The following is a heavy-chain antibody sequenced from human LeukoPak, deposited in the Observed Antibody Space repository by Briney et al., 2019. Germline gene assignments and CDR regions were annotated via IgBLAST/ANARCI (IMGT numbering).Heavy chain of an antibody. CDR3: ARDSSGYLRYWYFDL. V-gene: IGHV4-59*01. J-gene: IGHJ2*01. D-gene: IGHD3-22*01. Sequence: SETLSLTCTVSGGSISSYYWSWNRQPPGKGLEWIGYIYYSGSTNYNPSLKSRDTISVDTSKNQFSLKLSSVTAADTAVYYCARDSSGYLRYWYFDLWGRGTLVTVSS. CDR1: GGSISSYY. CDR2: IYYSGST.